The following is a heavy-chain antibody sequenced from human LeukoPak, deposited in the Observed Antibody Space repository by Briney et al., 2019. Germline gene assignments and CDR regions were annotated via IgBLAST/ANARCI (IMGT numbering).Heavy chain of an antibody. D-gene: IGHD5-24*01. V-gene: IGHV3-74*01. CDR2: INGDGSRT. CDR1: GFTFSSYW. J-gene: IGHJ4*02. CDR3: VRDQEMTTTADLGY. Sequence: GGSLRLSCAASGFTFSSYWMHWVRQAPGKGLVWVSRINGDGSRTNNADSVQGRFTISRDNAENTLHLQMNSLRAEDTAIYYCVRDQEMTTTADLGYWGLGTLVTVSS.